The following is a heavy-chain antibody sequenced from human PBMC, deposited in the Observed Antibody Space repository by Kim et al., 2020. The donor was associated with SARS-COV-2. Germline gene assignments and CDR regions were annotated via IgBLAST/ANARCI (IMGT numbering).Heavy chain of an antibody. Sequence: LETLSLTCNVSSGSISSYYWSWIRQPPGKGLEWIGYIYNSGNTDYNPSLKSRVTISVDASKNQFSLKLSSVTAADTAVYYCARGVKTGGTTIYYYYAMDV. V-gene: IGHV4-59*01. CDR3: ARGVKTGGTTIYYYYAMDV. D-gene: IGHD1-1*01. CDR2: IYNSGNT. J-gene: IGHJ6*01. CDR1: SGSISSYY.